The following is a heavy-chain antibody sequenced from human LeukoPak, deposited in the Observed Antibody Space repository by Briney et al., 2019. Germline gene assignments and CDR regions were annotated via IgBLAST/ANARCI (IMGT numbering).Heavy chain of an antibody. CDR1: GRSFSSYY. CDR3: ARDGVSFESGDYVSGFDY. D-gene: IGHD4-17*01. CDR2: IYYSGST. Sequence: PSETLSLTCTVSGRSFSSYYWSWIRQPPGKGLEWIGYIYYSGSTNYNPSLKSRVTISVDTSKNQCSLKLSSVTAADTAVYYCARDGVSFESGDYVSGFDYWGQGTLVTVSS. V-gene: IGHV4-59*01. J-gene: IGHJ4*02.